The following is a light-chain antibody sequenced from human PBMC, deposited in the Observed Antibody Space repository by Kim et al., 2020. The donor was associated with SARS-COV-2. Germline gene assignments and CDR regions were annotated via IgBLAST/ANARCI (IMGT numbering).Light chain of an antibody. J-gene: IGLJ3*02. CDR1: SSNIGSNN. CDR2: SNN. Sequence: QSVLTQPPSASGTPGQRVTISCSGSSSNIGSNNVVWYQQLPGAAPNLLIYSNNQRPSGIPDRFSGSRSGTSASLAISGLQSGDEADYYCAGWDDSLKQGVFGGGTQLTVL. V-gene: IGLV1-44*01. CDR3: AGWDDSLKQGV.